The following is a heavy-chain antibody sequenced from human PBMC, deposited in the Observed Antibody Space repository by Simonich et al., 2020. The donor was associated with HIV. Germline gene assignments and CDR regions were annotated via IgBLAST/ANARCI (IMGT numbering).Heavy chain of an antibody. Sequence: QVQLQQWGAGLLKPSETLSLTCAVYGGSFSGYYWSWIRQPPGKGLEWNGEINHSRSTNYNPYLKSRVTISGDTSKNQFSLKLSSVTAADTAVYYCARRHPTTVTTPYFDYWGQGTLVTVSS. CDR3: ARRHPTTVTTPYFDY. V-gene: IGHV4-34*01. CDR1: GGSFSGYY. J-gene: IGHJ4*02. D-gene: IGHD4-17*01. CDR2: INHSRST.